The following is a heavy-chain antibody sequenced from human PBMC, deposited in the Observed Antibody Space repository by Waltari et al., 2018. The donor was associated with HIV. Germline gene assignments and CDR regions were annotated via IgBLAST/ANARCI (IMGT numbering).Heavy chain of an antibody. CDR3: ARDPTYYYDSSGNTTGY. D-gene: IGHD3-22*01. CDR2: IYHSGST. V-gene: IGHV4-4*02. Sequence: QVQLQESGPGLVKPSGTLSLTCAVSGGSISSSNWWSWVRQPPGKGLEWIGEIYHSGSTNYNPSLKSRVTISVDKSKNQFSLKLSSVTAADTAVYYCARDPTYYYDSSGNTTGYWGQGTLVTVSS. J-gene: IGHJ4*02. CDR1: GGSISSSNW.